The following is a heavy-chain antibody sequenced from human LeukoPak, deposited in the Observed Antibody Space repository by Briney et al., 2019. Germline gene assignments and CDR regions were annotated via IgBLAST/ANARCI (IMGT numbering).Heavy chain of an antibody. J-gene: IGHJ6*03. CDR1: GGSTSSHY. CDR3: ARWCYDLPRYMDV. Sequence: PSETLSLTCTVSGGSTSSHYWNWIRQPPGKGLEWIGYIHYSGSTNYNPSLKSRVTISVDTSKNQFSLKLSSVTAADTAVYYCARWCYDLPRYMDVWGKGTAVTVSS. CDR2: IHYSGST. V-gene: IGHV4-59*11. D-gene: IGHD2-8*01.